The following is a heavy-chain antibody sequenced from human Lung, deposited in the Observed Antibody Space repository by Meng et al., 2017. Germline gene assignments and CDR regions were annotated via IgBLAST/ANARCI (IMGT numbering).Heavy chain of an antibody. J-gene: IGHJ4*02. D-gene: IGHD1-26*01. V-gene: IGHV4-4*02. CDR1: GGSSTSSTW. CDR3: ARFDISSSGRGDY. CDR2: IFHSGST. Sequence: QGAVQEAGPGLGKPSGSLSLTGAGSGGSSTSSTWWSWVRQTPGKGLEWFGEIFHSGSTNYNPPLESRVTISVDKSKNQFSLKVYSVTAADTATYYCARFDISSSGRGDYWGQGILVTVSS.